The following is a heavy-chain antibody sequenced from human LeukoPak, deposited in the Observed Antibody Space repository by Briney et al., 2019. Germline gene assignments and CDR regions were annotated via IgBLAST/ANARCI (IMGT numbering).Heavy chain of an antibody. CDR1: GFTFSSYG. CDR2: IRYDGSNK. J-gene: IGHJ4*02. D-gene: IGHD6-6*01. Sequence: GSLRLSCAASGFTFSSYGMHWVRQAPGKGLEWVAFIRYDGSNKYYADSVKGRFTISRDNSKNTLYLQMNSLRAEDTAVYYCAKDPVGAARLYYFDYWGQGTLVTVSS. CDR3: AKDPVGAARLYYFDY. V-gene: IGHV3-30*02.